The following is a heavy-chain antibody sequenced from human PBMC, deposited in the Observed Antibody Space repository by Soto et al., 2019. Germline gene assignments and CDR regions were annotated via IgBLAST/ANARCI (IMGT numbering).Heavy chain of an antibody. J-gene: IGHJ5*02. CDR2: IYESGTI. V-gene: IGHV4-30-2*01. D-gene: IGHD3-10*01. CDR1: GGSIGGAGYS. CDR3: ARAQFYSGSGNYHNLMIDP. Sequence: NPSETLSLTCAVSGGSIGGAGYSWSWIRQPPGGGLDWIGYIYESGTILYNPSLKTRLTISLNWSDKQFSLTLNSVTAADTAVYYCARAQFYSGSGNYHNLMIDPWGQGTQVTVSS.